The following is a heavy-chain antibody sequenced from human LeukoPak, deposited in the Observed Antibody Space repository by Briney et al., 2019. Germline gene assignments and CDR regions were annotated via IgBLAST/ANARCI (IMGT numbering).Heavy chain of an antibody. V-gene: IGHV3-21*01. CDR2: ISSSSTYI. Sequence: GGSLRLSCAASGFTFSNYTMNWVRQAPGKGLEWVSSISSSSTYIYYADSVKGRFTISRDNAKNSLYLQMNSLRAEDTAMYYCARDRGSGLLPAGYYFDYWGQGTLVTVFS. CDR1: GFTFSNYT. J-gene: IGHJ4*02. D-gene: IGHD2-15*01. CDR3: ARDRGSGLLPAGYYFDY.